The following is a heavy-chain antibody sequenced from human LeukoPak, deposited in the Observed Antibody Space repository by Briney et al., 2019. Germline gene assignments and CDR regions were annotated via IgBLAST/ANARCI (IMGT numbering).Heavy chain of an antibody. CDR2: IYSGGST. Sequence: GGSLRLSCAASGFTVSSNYMSWVRQAPGKGLEWVSVIYSGGSTYYADSVKGRFTISRDNSKNALYLQMNSLRAEDTAVYYCARHPHIVATPFDIWGQGTMVTVSS. D-gene: IGHD5-12*01. V-gene: IGHV3-66*04. J-gene: IGHJ3*02. CDR1: GFTVSSNY. CDR3: ARHPHIVATPFDI.